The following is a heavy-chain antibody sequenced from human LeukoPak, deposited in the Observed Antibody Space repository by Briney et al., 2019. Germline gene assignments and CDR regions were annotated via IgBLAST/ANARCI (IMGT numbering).Heavy chain of an antibody. D-gene: IGHD3-10*01. V-gene: IGHV1-69*05. CDR1: GGTFSSYA. J-gene: IGHJ4*02. CDR3: ARDSGQDLSYFDY. Sequence: SVKVSCKASGGTFSSYAISWVRQAPGQGLEWMGGIIPIFGTANYAQKFQGRVTIATDESTSTAYMELSSLRSEDTAVYYCARDSGQDLSYFDYWGQGTLVTVSS. CDR2: IIPIFGTA.